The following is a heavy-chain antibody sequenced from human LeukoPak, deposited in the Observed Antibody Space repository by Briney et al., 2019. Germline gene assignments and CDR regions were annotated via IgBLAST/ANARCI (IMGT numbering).Heavy chain of an antibody. CDR2: IYTSGST. Sequence: SETLSLTCAVYGGSFSGYYWSWIRQPPGKGLEWIGRIYTSGSTNYNPSLKSRVTTSVDTSKNQFSLKLSSVTAADTAVYHCARGVTMYNWFDPWGQGTLVTVSS. D-gene: IGHD2-21*02. CDR1: GGSFSGYY. J-gene: IGHJ5*02. V-gene: IGHV4-59*10. CDR3: ARGVTMYNWFDP.